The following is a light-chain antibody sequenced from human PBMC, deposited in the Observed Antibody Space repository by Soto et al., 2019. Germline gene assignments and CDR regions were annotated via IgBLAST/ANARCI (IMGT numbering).Light chain of an antibody. CDR2: GAS. V-gene: IGKV3-20*01. J-gene: IGKJ4*01. Sequence: EIVLTQSPGTLFLSPGERATLSCRASQSVSSSFLAWYQQKPGQAPRLLIYGASSRATGIPDRFSGSGSGSDFTLTISSLEPEDVALYYCQQYRSSPLTFGGGTKVEIK. CDR3: QQYRSSPLT. CDR1: QSVSSSF.